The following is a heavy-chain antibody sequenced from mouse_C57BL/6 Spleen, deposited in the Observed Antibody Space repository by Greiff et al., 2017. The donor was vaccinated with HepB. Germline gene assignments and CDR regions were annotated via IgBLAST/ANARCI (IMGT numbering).Heavy chain of an antibody. J-gene: IGHJ2*01. V-gene: IGHV1-9*01. CDR3: ARRGVTTVVATGD. CDR1: GYTFTGYW. Sequence: QVQLQQSGAELMKPGASVKLSCKATGYTFTGYWIEWVKQRPGHGLEWIGEILPGSGSTNYNEKFKGKATLTADTSSNTAYMQLSSLTTEDSAIYYCARRGVTTVVATGDWGKGTTLTVAS. CDR2: ILPGSGST. D-gene: IGHD1-1*01.